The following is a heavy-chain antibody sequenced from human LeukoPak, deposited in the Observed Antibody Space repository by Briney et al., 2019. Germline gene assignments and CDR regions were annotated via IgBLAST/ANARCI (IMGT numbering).Heavy chain of an antibody. V-gene: IGHV4-34*01. J-gene: IGHJ3*01. D-gene: IGHD2-15*01. CDR2: IDHSGST. CDR3: ARAPYLSGGS. Sequence: SETLSLTCAVYGGSFSNYCWNWIRQPPGKGLEWIGEIDHSGSTNYNPYLKSRVTISLDTSKNQFSLMLRFVTAADTAVYYCARAPYLSGGSWGQGRLVAVSS. CDR1: GGSFSNYC.